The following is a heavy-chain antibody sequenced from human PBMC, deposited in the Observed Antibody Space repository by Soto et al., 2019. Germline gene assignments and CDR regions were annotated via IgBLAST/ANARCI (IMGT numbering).Heavy chain of an antibody. CDR2: IFYSGGT. V-gene: IGHV4-59*01. Sequence: SETLSLTCTVSNDSISSYYWSWIRQPPGKGLEWIGYIFYSGGTTYNPSLESRVTISVDRSTNQFSLKLTSVTAADTAVSYCVRALSRGWRDPWGQGTLGT. D-gene: IGHD2-15*01. CDR3: VRALSRGWRDP. CDR1: NDSISSYY. J-gene: IGHJ5*02.